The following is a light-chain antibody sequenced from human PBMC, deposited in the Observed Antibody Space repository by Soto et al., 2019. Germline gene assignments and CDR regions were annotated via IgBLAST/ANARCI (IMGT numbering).Light chain of an antibody. J-gene: IGKJ1*01. CDR2: AAS. CDR1: QVISSW. Sequence: EMTQSPYSVSASVSDRVTITCRASQVISSWLAWYQQKPGKAPKLLIYAASSLQSGVPSRFSGSGSGTDFTLTISSLQSEDFAVYYCQQYNNWPCTFGQGTKVDIK. CDR3: QQYNNWPCT. V-gene: IGKV1-12*01.